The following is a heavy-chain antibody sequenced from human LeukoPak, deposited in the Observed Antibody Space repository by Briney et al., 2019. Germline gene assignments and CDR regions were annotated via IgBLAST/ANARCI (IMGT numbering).Heavy chain of an antibody. CDR2: IVPSDAYT. J-gene: IGHJ3*02. Sequence: RESLTISCKGSGYSFTSCWISWLRRMRGKDLEWMGKIVPSDAYTSYSPSFQGHVTISADKSISTAYLQWSSLKASDTAMYYCARQGAADDAFDIWGQGTMVTVSS. D-gene: IGHD6-13*01. V-gene: IGHV5-10-1*01. CDR1: GYSFTSCW. CDR3: ARQGAADDAFDI.